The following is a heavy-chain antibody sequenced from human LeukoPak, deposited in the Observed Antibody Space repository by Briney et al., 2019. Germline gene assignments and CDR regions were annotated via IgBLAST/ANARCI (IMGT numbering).Heavy chain of an antibody. D-gene: IGHD3-9*01. V-gene: IGHV3-7*03. CDR2: IKQDGSEK. CDR3: AGGTGFIIKD. J-gene: IGHJ4*02. Sequence: GGSLRLSCAASGFTFSLYWMNWVRRAPGKGLEWVANIKQDGSEKNYVDSVKGRFTISRDSAKNSLYLQMNNLRVEDTAMYYCAGGTGFIIKDWGQGTLVTVSS. CDR1: GFTFSLYW.